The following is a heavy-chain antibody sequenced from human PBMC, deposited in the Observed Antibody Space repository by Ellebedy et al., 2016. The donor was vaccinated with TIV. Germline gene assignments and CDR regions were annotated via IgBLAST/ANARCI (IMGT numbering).Heavy chain of an antibody. Sequence: MPSATLSLTCTVSGASIKNYYLTWIRQPPGKGLEWIGFIFYSGYTNYNPSLKSRVTISVDTSKNQFSLNLSSVTAADTAMYYCARSRGISSGSPFDSWGQGTPVTVSS. J-gene: IGHJ4*02. V-gene: IGHV4-59*01. CDR2: IFYSGYT. CDR1: GASIKNYY. D-gene: IGHD6-6*01. CDR3: ARSRGISSGSPFDS.